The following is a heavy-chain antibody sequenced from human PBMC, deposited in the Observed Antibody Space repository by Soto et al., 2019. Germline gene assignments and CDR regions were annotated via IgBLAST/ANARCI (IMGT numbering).Heavy chain of an antibody. CDR1: GGSISSSSYY. D-gene: IGHD6-13*01. V-gene: IGHV4-39*01. Sequence: PSETLSLTCTVSGGSISSSSYYWGWIRQPPGKGLEWIGSIYYSGSTYYNPSLKSRVTISVDTSKNQFSLKLSSVTAADTAVYYCARQSYVEDHSSSFDVFDYWGQGTLVTVSS. CDR3: ARQSYVEDHSSSFDVFDY. CDR2: IYYSGST. J-gene: IGHJ4*02.